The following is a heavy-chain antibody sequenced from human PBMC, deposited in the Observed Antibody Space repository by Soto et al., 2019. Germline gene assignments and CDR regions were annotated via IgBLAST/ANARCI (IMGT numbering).Heavy chain of an antibody. CDR1: GSTVSSNY. D-gene: IGHD3-22*01. CDR2: IYSGGST. Sequence: PGGSLRLSCAASGSTVSSNYMSWVRQAPGKGLEWVSVIYSGGSTYYADSVKGRFTISRDNSKNTLYLQMNSLRAEDTAVYYCARWGHYYDSSGYRTEYYFDYSGQGPLVTVYS. J-gene: IGHJ4*02. CDR3: ARWGHYYDSSGYRTEYYFDY. V-gene: IGHV3-53*01.